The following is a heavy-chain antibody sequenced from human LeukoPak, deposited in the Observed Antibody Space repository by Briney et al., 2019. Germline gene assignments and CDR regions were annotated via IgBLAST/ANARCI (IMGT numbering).Heavy chain of an antibody. CDR3: ALGEPGTYDDY. Sequence: GSLRLSCAASGFTFSNYAMSWVRQAPGKGLEWVSAISGSGASTFYADSLKGRFTISRDNSRNTLHLQMNSLRAADTAVYYCALGEPGTYDDYWGQGTLVTVSS. CDR2: ISGSGAST. CDR1: GFTFSNYA. V-gene: IGHV3-23*01. D-gene: IGHD1-14*01. J-gene: IGHJ4*02.